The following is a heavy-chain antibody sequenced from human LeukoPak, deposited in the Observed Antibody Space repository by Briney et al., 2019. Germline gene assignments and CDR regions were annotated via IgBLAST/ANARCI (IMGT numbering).Heavy chain of an antibody. CDR3: VRDRGSGSSQTHEFFEH. V-gene: IGHV3-7*01. D-gene: IGHD1-26*01. CDR2: IREDGGDI. CDR1: GFTFTNYW. J-gene: IGHJ1*01. Sequence: GGSLRLSCAASGFTFTNYWMSWVRQAPGKGLELVAMIREDGGDIYHVGSVKGRFTISRDNTKNSLYLQMNGLRAEDTAMYYCVRDRGSGSSQTHEFFEHWGQGTLVTVSS.